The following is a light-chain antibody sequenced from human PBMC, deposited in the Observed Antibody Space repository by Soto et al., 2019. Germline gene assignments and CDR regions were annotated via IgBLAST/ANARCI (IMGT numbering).Light chain of an antibody. CDR3: TSYRRNSPCPYV. J-gene: IGLJ1*01. CDR1: SNDVGGYDF. Sequence: QSALTQPASVSGSPGQSITISCTGTSNDVGGYDFVSWYQQHPGKAPKLMISEVSDRPSGVSIRFSGSKSGNTASLTISGLQAEDEADYYCTSYRRNSPCPYVFGTGTKVTGL. CDR2: EVS. V-gene: IGLV2-14*01.